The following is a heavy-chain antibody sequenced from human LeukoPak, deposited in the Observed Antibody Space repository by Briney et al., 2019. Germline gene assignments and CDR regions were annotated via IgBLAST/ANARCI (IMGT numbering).Heavy chain of an antibody. CDR1: VFTFGIYW. V-gene: IGHV3-7*01. D-gene: IGHD5-24*01. Sequence: PGGSPRLSCAASVFTFGIYWMSWVRQAPGKGLEWVANINQDGSERYLVDSVKGRFTISRDNAKKSLYLQMNGLRAGDTAVYYCARVMAARSFYFDHWGQGTLVTVSS. J-gene: IGHJ4*02. CDR3: ARVMAARSFYFDH. CDR2: INQDGSER.